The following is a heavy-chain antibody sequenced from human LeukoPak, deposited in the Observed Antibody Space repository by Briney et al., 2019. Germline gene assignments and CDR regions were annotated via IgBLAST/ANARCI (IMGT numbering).Heavy chain of an antibody. V-gene: IGHV4-39*07. D-gene: IGHD3-10*01. CDR3: AVSYYGSGSYYNFPPYYYYYMDV. Sequence: GSLRLSCAASGFTFSSYWMSWVRQAPGKGLEWIGSISNSGSTYYNPSLKSRVTISVDTSNNQFSLKLSSVTAADTAVYYCAVSYYGSGSYYNFPPYYYYYMDVWGKGTTVTVSS. CDR2: ISNSGST. J-gene: IGHJ6*03. CDR1: GFTFSSYW.